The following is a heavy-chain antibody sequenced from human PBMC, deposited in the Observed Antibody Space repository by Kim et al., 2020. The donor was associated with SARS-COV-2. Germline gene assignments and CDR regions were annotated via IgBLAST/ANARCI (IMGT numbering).Heavy chain of an antibody. D-gene: IGHD6-13*01. CDR1: GGTFSSYA. Sequence: SVKVSCKASGGTFSSYAISWVRQAPGQGLEWMGGIIPIFGTANYAQKFQGRVTITADESTSTAYMELSSLRSEDTAVYYCARERGIAAAGVYYYGMDVWGQGTTVTVSS. CDR2: IIPIFGTA. J-gene: IGHJ6*02. CDR3: ARERGIAAAGVYYYGMDV. V-gene: IGHV1-69*13.